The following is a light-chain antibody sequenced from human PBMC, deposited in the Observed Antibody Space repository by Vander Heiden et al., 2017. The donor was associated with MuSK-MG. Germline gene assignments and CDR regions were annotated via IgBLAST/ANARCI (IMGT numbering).Light chain of an antibody. J-gene: IGKJ2*01. CDR2: KAS. CDR1: QSISSW. Sequence: DIQPAQSPSTLSASVGDRVTITCRASQSISSWLAWYQQKPGKAPKLLIYKASSLESGVPSRFSGSGSGTEFTLTISSLQPDDFATYYCQQYNSYSVYTFGQGTKLEIK. CDR3: QQYNSYSVYT. V-gene: IGKV1-5*03.